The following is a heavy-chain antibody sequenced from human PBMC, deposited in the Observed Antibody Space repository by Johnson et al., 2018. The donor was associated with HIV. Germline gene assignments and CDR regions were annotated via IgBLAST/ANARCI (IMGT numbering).Heavy chain of an antibody. CDR1: GFTFSSYA. V-gene: IGHV3-30*14. CDR3: AKVRRPGGVRDVFDI. D-gene: IGHD2-8*02. CDR2: ISYDGSNK. J-gene: IGHJ3*02. Sequence: QVQLVESGGGVVQPGRSLRLSCAASGFTFSSYAMHWVRQAPGKGLEWVAVISYDGSNKYYADSVKGRFTISRDNSKNTLYLQMNSLRAEDTAVYYCAKVRRPGGVRDVFDIWGQGTMVTVSS.